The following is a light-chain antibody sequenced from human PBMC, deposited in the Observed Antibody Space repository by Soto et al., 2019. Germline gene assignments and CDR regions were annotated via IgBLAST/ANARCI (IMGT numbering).Light chain of an antibody. V-gene: IGLV2-14*01. J-gene: IGLJ2*01. CDR1: SSDVGGYNY. CDR3: SSYRGRNTVV. CDR2: EVG. Sequence: QSALTQPASVSGSPGQSITISCTGTSSDVGGYNYVSWYQQHPGKAPKLMIYEVGNRPSGVSNRFSASKSGNTASLTISGLQAEDEADYYCSSYRGRNTVVFGGGTKVTVL.